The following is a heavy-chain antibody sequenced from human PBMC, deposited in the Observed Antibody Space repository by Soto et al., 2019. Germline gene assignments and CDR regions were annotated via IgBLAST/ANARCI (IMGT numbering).Heavy chain of an antibody. J-gene: IGHJ5*02. CDR2: ISGSGGST. Sequence: GGSLRLSCAASGFTFSSYAMSWVRQAPGKGLEWVSAISGSGGSTYYADSVKGRFTISRDNSKNTLYLQMNSLRAEDTAVYYCATSPGGSSTSFGLDPWGQGTLVTVSS. CDR3: ATSPGGSSTSFGLDP. D-gene: IGHD2-2*01. CDR1: GFTFSSYA. V-gene: IGHV3-23*01.